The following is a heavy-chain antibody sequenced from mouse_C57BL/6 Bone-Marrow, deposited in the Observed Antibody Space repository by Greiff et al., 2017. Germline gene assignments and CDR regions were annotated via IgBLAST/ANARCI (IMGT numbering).Heavy chain of an antibody. CDR3: AIRAQATAY. D-gene: IGHD3-2*02. Sequence: VQLKQSGPVLVKPGASVKMSCKASGYTFTDYYMNWVKQSHGKSLEWIGVINPYNGGTSYNQKFKGKATLTVDKCSSTAYMELNSLTSEDSAVYYCAIRAQATAYWGQGTLVTVSA. V-gene: IGHV1-19*01. CDR2: INPYNGGT. J-gene: IGHJ3*01. CDR1: GYTFTDYY.